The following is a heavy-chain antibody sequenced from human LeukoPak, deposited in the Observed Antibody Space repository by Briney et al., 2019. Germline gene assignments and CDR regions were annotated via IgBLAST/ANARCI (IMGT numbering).Heavy chain of an antibody. CDR1: GYTFTSYY. D-gene: IGHD3-22*01. CDR3: ARDYYDSSGYPYNWFDP. V-gene: IGHV1-46*01. J-gene: IGHJ5*02. CDR2: INPSGGST. Sequence: GASVKVSCKASGYTFTSYYMHWVRQAPGQGLEWMGIINPSGGSTSYAQKFQGRVTMTRDTSTGTVYMELSSLRSEDTAVYYCARDYYDSSGYPYNWFDPWGQGTLVTVSS.